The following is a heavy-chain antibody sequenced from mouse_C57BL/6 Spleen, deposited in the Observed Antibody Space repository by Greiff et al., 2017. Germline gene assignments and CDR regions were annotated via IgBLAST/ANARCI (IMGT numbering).Heavy chain of an antibody. CDR1: GFTFSDAW. J-gene: IGHJ2*01. CDR2: IRNKANNHAT. D-gene: IGHD1-1*02. V-gene: IGHV6-6*01. CDR3: TRTGLMVYYFDY. Sequence: EVKLMESGGGLVQPGGSMKLSCAASGFTFSDAWMDWVRQSPEKGLEWVAEIRNKANNHATYYAESVKGRFTISRDDSKSSVYLQMNSLRAEDTGIYYCTRTGLMVYYFDYWGQGTTLTVSS.